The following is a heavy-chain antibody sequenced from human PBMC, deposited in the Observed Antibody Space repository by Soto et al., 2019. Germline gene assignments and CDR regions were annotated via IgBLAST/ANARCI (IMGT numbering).Heavy chain of an antibody. CDR3: AKDLQAYGDYNYYYYRMDV. CDR2: ISYDGHNK. D-gene: IGHD4-17*01. J-gene: IGHJ6*02. Sequence: QVQLVESGGGVVQPGGSLRLSCTASGFTFTTFGIHWVRQAPGKGLEWVALISYDGHNKYYSDSVKGRFTISRDNYKNTPSLQMNSLRAEDTAVYYCAKDLQAYGDYNYYYYRMDVWGQGTTVSVSS. CDR1: GFTFTTFG. V-gene: IGHV3-30*18.